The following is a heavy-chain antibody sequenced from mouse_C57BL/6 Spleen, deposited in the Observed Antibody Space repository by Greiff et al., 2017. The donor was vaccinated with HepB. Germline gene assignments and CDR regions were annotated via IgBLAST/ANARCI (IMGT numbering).Heavy chain of an antibody. CDR3: AGCYGSSYVFAY. J-gene: IGHJ3*01. CDR1: GFTFSDYG. Sequence: EVQLVESGGGLVKPGGSLKLSCAASGFTFSDYGMHWVRQAPEKGLEWVAYISRGSSTIYYADTVKGRFTISRDNAKNTLFLQMTSLRSEDTAMYCCAGCYGSSYVFAYWGQGTLVTVSA. V-gene: IGHV5-17*01. D-gene: IGHD1-1*01. CDR2: ISRGSSTI.